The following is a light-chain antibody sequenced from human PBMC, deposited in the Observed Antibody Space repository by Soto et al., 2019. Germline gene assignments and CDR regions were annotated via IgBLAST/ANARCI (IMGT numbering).Light chain of an antibody. CDR2: EVS. Sequence: QSALTQPASVSGSPGQSITISCTGTSRDVGAYNYVSWYQQHPGKAPKLMISEVSSRPSGVSNRFSGSKSGNTASLTISGLQAEDEADYYCSSHGGINPFYVFGSGTKLTVL. V-gene: IGLV2-14*01. CDR3: SSHGGINPFYV. J-gene: IGLJ1*01. CDR1: SRDVGAYNY.